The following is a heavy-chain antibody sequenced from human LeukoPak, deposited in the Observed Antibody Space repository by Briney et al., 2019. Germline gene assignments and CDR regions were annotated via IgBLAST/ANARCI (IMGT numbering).Heavy chain of an antibody. Sequence: PGGSLRLSCAASGFTFSSYGMHWVRQAPGKGLEWVSAISGSGGSTYYADSVKGRFTVSRDNSKNTLYLQMNSLRAEDTAVYYCAKDFEGRTCCSFDYWGQGTLVTVSS. CDR2: ISGSGGST. D-gene: IGHD2-2*01. CDR3: AKDFEGRTCCSFDY. V-gene: IGHV3-23*01. J-gene: IGHJ4*02. CDR1: GFTFSSYG.